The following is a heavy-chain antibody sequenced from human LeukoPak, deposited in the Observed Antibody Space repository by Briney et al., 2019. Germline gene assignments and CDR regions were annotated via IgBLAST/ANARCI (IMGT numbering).Heavy chain of an antibody. D-gene: IGHD6-13*01. CDR1: GYTFTSYG. V-gene: IGHV1-18*01. CDR3: TRERQAAVDAFDI. CDR2: ISAYNGNT. J-gene: IGHJ3*02. Sequence: ASVKFSCKASGYTFTSYGISWVRQAPGQGNEWMGWISAYNGNTNYAQKLQGRVTMTTDTSTSTAYMELRSPSSNDTAAHYRTRERQAAVDAFDIWGQGTMVTVSS.